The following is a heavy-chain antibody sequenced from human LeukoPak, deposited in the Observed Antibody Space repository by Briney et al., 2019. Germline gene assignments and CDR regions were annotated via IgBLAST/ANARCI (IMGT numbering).Heavy chain of an antibody. CDR1: GFTFSNAY. J-gene: IGHJ4*02. D-gene: IGHD2-21*01. V-gene: IGHV3-15*07. Sequence: GGSLRLSCVASGFTFSNAYMNRVGPAPGMGLQWVGRIKPKTDGETTEYAAPVKDRFSISRDDSKSMMYLQMNSLKTEDTAVYYCITPLPYSAQGGQGTLVTVSS. CDR2: IKPKTDGETT. CDR3: ITPLPYSAQ.